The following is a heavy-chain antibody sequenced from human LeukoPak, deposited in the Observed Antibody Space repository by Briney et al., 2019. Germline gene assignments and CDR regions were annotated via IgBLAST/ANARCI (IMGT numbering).Heavy chain of an antibody. CDR3: ARMYSGTYGGIDY. Sequence: SEALSPTCTVSGGSISSYYWSWIRQPAGRGLEWTGRIYSSGNTNYNPSLKSRVTMSVVTSQNQFSLQVTSVTAADTAVYYCARMYSGTYGGIDYWGQGTLVTVSS. CDR2: IYSSGNT. J-gene: IGHJ4*02. CDR1: GGSISSYY. V-gene: IGHV4-4*07. D-gene: IGHD1-26*01.